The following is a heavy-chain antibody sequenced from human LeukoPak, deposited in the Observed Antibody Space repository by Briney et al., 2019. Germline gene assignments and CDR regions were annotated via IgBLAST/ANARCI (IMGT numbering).Heavy chain of an antibody. V-gene: IGHV4-59*08. CDR3: AKAGGYYLAFDI. CDR1: GGSISSYY. D-gene: IGHD1-26*01. CDR2: IYYSGST. J-gene: IGHJ3*02. Sequence: SETLSLTCTVSGGSISSYYWSWIRQPPGKGLEWIGYIYYSGSTNYNPSLKSRVTISVDTSKNQFSLKLSSVTAADTAVYYCAKAGGYYLAFDIWGQGTMVTVSS.